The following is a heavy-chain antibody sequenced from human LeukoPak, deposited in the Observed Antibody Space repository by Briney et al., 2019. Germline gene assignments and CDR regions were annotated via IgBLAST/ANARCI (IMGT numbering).Heavy chain of an antibody. CDR1: GYTFTSYD. CDR2: MNTHSGNT. D-gene: IGHD4-11*01. CDR3: ARGRVNYGY. V-gene: IGHV1-8*01. Sequence: ASVKVSCKASGYTFTSYDINWVRQATGQGLEWMGWMNTHSGNTGYAKKYQGRVPMTRTTSISTDYMELSSLRSEDTAVYYCARGRVNYGYWGQGTLVTVSS. J-gene: IGHJ4*02.